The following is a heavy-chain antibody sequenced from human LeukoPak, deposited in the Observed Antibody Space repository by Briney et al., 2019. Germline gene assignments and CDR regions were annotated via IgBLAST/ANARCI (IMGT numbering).Heavy chain of an antibody. Sequence: GGSLRLSCAASGPTFSSYAMSWVRQAPGKGLEWVSAISGSGGSTYYADSVKGRFTISRDNSKNTLYLQMNSLRAEDTAVYYCARRTTVVTHFDYWGQGTLVTVSS. D-gene: IGHD4-23*01. J-gene: IGHJ4*02. CDR2: ISGSGGST. CDR1: GPTFSSYA. CDR3: ARRTTVVTHFDY. V-gene: IGHV3-23*01.